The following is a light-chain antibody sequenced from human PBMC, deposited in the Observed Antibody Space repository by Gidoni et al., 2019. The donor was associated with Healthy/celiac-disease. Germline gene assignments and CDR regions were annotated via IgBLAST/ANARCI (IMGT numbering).Light chain of an antibody. CDR3: QQRSNWPLT. Sequence: EIVLTQSPATLSLSPGERATLSCSASQSVSSYLAWYQQKPGQAPRLLIYDASNRATGIPARFSGSGSGTDFTLTISSLAPEDFAVYYGQQRSNWPLTFGGGTKVEIK. CDR2: DAS. V-gene: IGKV3-11*01. CDR1: QSVSSY. J-gene: IGKJ4*01.